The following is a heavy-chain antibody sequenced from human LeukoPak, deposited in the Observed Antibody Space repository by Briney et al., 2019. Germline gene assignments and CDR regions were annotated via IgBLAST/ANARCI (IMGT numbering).Heavy chain of an antibody. CDR2: ISGSGAKT. V-gene: IGHV3-23*01. D-gene: IGHD1-26*01. CDR1: GFTFSTFA. J-gene: IGHJ4*02. CDR3: AKEYSGSFSPFPSYFDY. Sequence: GGSLRLSCAASGFTFSTFAMNWVRQAPGKGLEWVSAISGSGAKTYYADFVKGRFTISRDNSKNTLYLQMNSLRAEDTAVYYCAKEYSGSFSPFPSYFDYWGQGTLVTVSS.